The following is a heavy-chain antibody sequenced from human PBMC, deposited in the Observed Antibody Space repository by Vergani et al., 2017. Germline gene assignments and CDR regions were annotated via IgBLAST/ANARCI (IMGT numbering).Heavy chain of an antibody. CDR3: ARSAIGSGYGYYYYMDV. Sequence: QVQLVQSGAEVKKPGSSVKVSCKASGGTFSSYAISWVRQAPGQGLEWMGWIIPIFGTANYAQKFQGRVTITADESTSTAYMELSSLRSEDTAVYYCARSAIGSGYGYYYYMDVWGKGTTVTVSS. CDR1: GGTFSSYA. CDR2: IIPIFGTA. J-gene: IGHJ6*03. V-gene: IGHV1-69*01. D-gene: IGHD5-12*01.